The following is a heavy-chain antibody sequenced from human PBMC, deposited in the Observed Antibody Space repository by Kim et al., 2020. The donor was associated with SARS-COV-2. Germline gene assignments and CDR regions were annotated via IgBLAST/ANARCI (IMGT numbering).Heavy chain of an antibody. CDR3: ARGVSPAAGPGCFDY. D-gene: IGHD6-13*01. CDR1: GGSFSGYY. J-gene: IGHJ4*02. Sequence: SETLSLTCAVYGGSFSGYYWSWIRQPPGKGLEWIGEINHSGSTNYNPSLKSRVTISVDTSKNQFSLKLSSVTAADTAVYYCARGVSPAAGPGCFDYWGQGTLVTVSS. V-gene: IGHV4-34*01. CDR2: INHSGST.